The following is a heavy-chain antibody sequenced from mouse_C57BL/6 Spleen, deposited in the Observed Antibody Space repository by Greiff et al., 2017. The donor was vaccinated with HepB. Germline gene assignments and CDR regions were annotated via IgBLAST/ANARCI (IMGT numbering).Heavy chain of an antibody. D-gene: IGHD1-1*01. Sequence: EVHLVESGGGLVKPGGSLKLSCAASGFTFSDYGLHWVRQAPEKGLEWVAYISSGSSTIYYADTVKGRFTISRDNAKNTLFLQMTSLRSEDTAMYYCARPSAYYYGSSYVHFDYWGQGTTLTVSS. V-gene: IGHV5-17*01. CDR2: ISSGSSTI. CDR3: ARPSAYYYGSSYVHFDY. J-gene: IGHJ2*01. CDR1: GFTFSDYG.